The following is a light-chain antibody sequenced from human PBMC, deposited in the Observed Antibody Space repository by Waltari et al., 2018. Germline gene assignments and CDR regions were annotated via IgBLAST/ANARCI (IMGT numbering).Light chain of an antibody. CDR1: TGDVGGDTY. CDR3: SSYTSSSTRV. Sequence: QCTLTQTASVSGSPGQSSTISCTGKTGDVGGDTYVSWYQKHPGKAPKLVIYDVRSRPSGVSNRFSGSKSGNTASLTIYGLQAEDEADYYCSSYTSSSTRVFGTGTRVTVL. V-gene: IGLV2-14*03. J-gene: IGLJ1*01. CDR2: DVR.